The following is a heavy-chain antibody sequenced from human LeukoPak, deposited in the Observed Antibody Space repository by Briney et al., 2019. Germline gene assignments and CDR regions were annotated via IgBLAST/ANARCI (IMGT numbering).Heavy chain of an antibody. V-gene: IGHV3-74*01. Sequence: GGSLRLSCAASGFTFSSYWMHWVRQAPGKGLVWVSRINSDGSSTCYADSVKGRFTISRDNAKNTLYLQMNSLRAEDTAVYYCARGDDILTAYYYYYGMDVWGKGTTVTVSS. D-gene: IGHD3-9*01. CDR3: ARGDDILTAYYYYYGMDV. CDR2: INSDGSST. J-gene: IGHJ6*04. CDR1: GFTFSSYW.